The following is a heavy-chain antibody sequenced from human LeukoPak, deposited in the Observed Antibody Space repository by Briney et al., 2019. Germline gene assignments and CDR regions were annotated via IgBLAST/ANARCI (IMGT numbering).Heavy chain of an antibody. D-gene: IGHD3-22*01. CDR3: AKDFLQVHYYDSSKIDY. Sequence: GGSLRLSCAASGFTFSSYGMHWVRQAPGKGLEWVAFIRYDGSNKYYADSVKGRFTISRDNSKNTLYLQMSSLRAEDTAVYYCAKDFLQVHYYDSSKIDYWGQGTLVTVSS. CDR1: GFTFSSYG. V-gene: IGHV3-30*02. J-gene: IGHJ4*02. CDR2: IRYDGSNK.